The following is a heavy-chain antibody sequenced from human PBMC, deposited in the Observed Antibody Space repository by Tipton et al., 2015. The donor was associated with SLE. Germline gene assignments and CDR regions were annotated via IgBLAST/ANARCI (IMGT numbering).Heavy chain of an antibody. CDR3: ARQLGMGYYYYMDV. J-gene: IGHJ6*03. V-gene: IGHV4-59*08. D-gene: IGHD7-27*01. CDR2: IYYSGST. Sequence: TLSLTCTVSGYSISSSYYWSWIRQPPGKGLEWIGYIYYSGSTNYNPSLKSRVTISVDTSKNQFSLRLSSVTAADTAVYYCARQLGMGYYYYMDVWGKGTTVTVSS. CDR1: GYSISSSYY.